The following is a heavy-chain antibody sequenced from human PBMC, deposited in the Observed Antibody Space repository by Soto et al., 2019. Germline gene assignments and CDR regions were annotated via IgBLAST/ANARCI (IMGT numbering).Heavy chain of an antibody. V-gene: IGHV1-69*01. J-gene: IGHJ4*02. CDR2: IIPIFGTA. Sequence: QVQLVQSGAEVKKPGSSVKVSCKASGGTFSSYAISWVRQAPGQGLEWMGGIIPIFGTANYAQKFQGRVTITADESTSTAYMELSSLRSEDTAVYYCARLRGDYYDSSDTLHFDYWGQGTLFTVSS. CDR3: ARLRGDYYDSSDTLHFDY. D-gene: IGHD3-22*01. CDR1: GGTFSSYA.